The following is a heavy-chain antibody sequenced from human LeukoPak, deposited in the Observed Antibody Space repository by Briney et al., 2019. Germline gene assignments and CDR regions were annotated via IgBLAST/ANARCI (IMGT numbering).Heavy chain of an antibody. Sequence: SETLSVTCAVYGGSFSGYYWSWIRQPPGNGLEWIGEINHSGSTNYNPSLKSRVTISVDTSKNQFSLKLSSVTAADTAVYYCARDRPRAWRSSSWFDPWGQGTLVTVSS. J-gene: IGHJ5*02. CDR3: ARDRPRAWRSSSWFDP. D-gene: IGHD6-13*01. CDR2: INHSGST. CDR1: GGSFSGYY. V-gene: IGHV4-34*01.